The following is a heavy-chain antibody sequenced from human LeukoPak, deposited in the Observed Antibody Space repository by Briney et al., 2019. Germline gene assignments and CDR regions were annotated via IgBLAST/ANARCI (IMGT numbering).Heavy chain of an antibody. Sequence: GASVKVSCKASGGTFSSYTISWVRQAPGQGLEWMGRIIPILGIANYAQKFQGRVTITADKSTSTAYMELSSLRSEDTAVYYCARAEYSSSWYSPYYFDYWGQGTQVTVSS. J-gene: IGHJ4*02. CDR2: IIPILGIA. V-gene: IGHV1-69*02. CDR1: GGTFSSYT. D-gene: IGHD6-13*01. CDR3: ARAEYSSSWYSPYYFDY.